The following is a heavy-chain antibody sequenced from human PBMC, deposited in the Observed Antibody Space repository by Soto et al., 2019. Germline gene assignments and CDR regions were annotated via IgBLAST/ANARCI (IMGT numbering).Heavy chain of an antibody. CDR3: ARDNWSASEQAIWLDT. D-gene: IGHD1-20*01. V-gene: IGHV1-46*01. CDR1: GYTFTSYY. CDR2: INPSGGST. Sequence: QVQLVQSGAEVKKPGASVKVSCKASGYTFTSYYKHWVRQAPGQGLEWMGIINPSGGSTSYAQNFQGSHTSTRDSPRGKAYLELCSRRSEKTVVYYWARDNWSASEQAIWLDTSGQGNLVNVSS. J-gene: IGHJ5*02.